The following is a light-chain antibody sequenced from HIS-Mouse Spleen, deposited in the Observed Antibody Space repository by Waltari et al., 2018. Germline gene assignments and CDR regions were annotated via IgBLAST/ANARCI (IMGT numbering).Light chain of an antibody. Sequence: AIQMTQSPSSLSASVGDRVTIPSRASQGIRNDLGWYQQKPGKAPKLLIYAASSLQSGVPSRFSGSGSGTDFTLTISSLQPEDFATYYCLQDYNYPRTFGQGTKVEIK. V-gene: IGKV1-6*01. CDR2: AAS. J-gene: IGKJ1*01. CDR1: QGIRND. CDR3: LQDYNYPRT.